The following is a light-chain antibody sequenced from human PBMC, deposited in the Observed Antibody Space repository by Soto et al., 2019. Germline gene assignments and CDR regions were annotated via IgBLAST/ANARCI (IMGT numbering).Light chain of an antibody. J-gene: IGKJ1*01. CDR3: QHYNSYSEA. CDR2: KAS. V-gene: IGKV1-5*03. CDR1: QSISSW. Sequence: DFQMTQSPSTLSASVGDRVTITCRASQSISSWLAWYQQKPGKAPKLLIHKASTLKSGVPSRFSGSGSGAEFTLTISSLQPDDFATYYCQHYNSYSEAFGQGTKVDI.